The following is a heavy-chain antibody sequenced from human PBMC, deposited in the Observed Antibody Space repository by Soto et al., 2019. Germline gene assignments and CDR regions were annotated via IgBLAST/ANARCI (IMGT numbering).Heavy chain of an antibody. D-gene: IGHD3-3*01. Sequence: GASVTVSCKVSGYTHTELSRQWVRQAPGKGLEWMGGFDPEDGETIYAQKFQGRVTMTEDTSTDTAYMELSSLRSEDTAVYYCATPGYYDFWSGYPKYYFDYWGQGTLVTVSS. J-gene: IGHJ4*02. V-gene: IGHV1-24*01. CDR2: FDPEDGET. CDR1: GYTHTELS. CDR3: ATPGYYDFWSGYPKYYFDY.